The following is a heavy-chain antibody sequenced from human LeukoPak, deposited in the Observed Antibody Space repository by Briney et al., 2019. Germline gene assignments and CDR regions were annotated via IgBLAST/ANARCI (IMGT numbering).Heavy chain of an antibody. CDR1: GGSFSGYY. V-gene: IGHV4-34*01. D-gene: IGHD1-26*01. CDR2: INHSGST. J-gene: IGHJ4*02. Sequence: SETLSLTCAVYGGSFSGYYWSWIRQPPGKGLEWIGEINHSGSTNYNPSLKSRVTISVDTSKNQFSLKLSSVTAADTAVYYCASGEWELRQFDYWGQGTLVTVSS. CDR3: ASGEWELRQFDY.